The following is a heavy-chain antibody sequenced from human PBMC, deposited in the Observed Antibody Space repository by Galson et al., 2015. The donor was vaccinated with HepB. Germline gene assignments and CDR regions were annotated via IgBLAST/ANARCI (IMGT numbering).Heavy chain of an antibody. V-gene: IGHV1-2*02. D-gene: IGHD3-3*01. CDR1: GYTFTGSY. CDR3: ARGGITIFGGLRYWFDP. J-gene: IGHJ5*02. Sequence: SVKVSCKASGYTFTGSYMHWVRQAPGQGLEWMGWINPNSGGTNYAQKFQGRVTMTRDTSISTAYMELSRLRSDDTAVYYCARGGITIFGGLRYWFDPWGQGTLVTVSS. CDR2: INPNSGGT.